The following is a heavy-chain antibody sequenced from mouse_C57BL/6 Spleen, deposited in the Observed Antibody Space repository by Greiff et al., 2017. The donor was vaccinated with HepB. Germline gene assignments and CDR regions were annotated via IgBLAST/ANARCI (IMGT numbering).Heavy chain of an antibody. Sequence: EVKLMESGGGLVKPGGSLKLSCAASGFTFSSYTMSWVRQTPEKRLEWVATISGGGGNTYYPDSVKGRFTISRDNAKNTLYLQMSSLRSEDTALYYCARQVTRGYAMDYWGQGTSVTVSS. CDR2: ISGGGGNT. CDR3: ARQVTRGYAMDY. D-gene: IGHD2-2*01. V-gene: IGHV5-9*01. J-gene: IGHJ4*01. CDR1: GFTFSSYT.